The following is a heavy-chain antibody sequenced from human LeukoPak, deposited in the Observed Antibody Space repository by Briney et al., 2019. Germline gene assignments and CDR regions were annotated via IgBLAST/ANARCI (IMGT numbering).Heavy chain of an antibody. V-gene: IGHV3-7*01. D-gene: IGHD2-8*01. J-gene: IGHJ4*02. CDR1: GFTLITYW. CDR2: IKQDGNEK. CDR3: ARDGVAPGLYFDY. Sequence: GGSLTLSCAASGFTLITYWMTWVRHAPGKGLEWVASIKQDGNEKYYVDSVEGRFTISRDNTKYSLYLQMNSLRAEDTAVYYCARDGVAPGLYFDYWGQGNLVTVSS.